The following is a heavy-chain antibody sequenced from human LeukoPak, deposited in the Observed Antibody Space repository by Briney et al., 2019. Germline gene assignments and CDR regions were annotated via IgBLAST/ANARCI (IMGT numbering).Heavy chain of an antibody. CDR2: IYYSGST. Sequence: SETLSLTCTVSAGSISSYYWSWIRQPPGKGLEWIGYIYYSGSTNYNPSLKSRVTISVDTSKNQFSLKLSSVTAADTAVYYCARGSPGGDAFDIWGQGTMVTVSS. CDR1: AGSISSYY. CDR3: ARGSPGGDAFDI. D-gene: IGHD3-16*01. V-gene: IGHV4-59*01. J-gene: IGHJ3*02.